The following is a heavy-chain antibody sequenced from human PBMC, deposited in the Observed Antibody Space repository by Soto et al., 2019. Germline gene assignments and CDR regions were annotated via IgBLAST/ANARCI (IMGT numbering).Heavy chain of an antibody. CDR3: AKEKTSSTYDGLDV. CDR2: ITWGGSA. V-gene: IGHV3-23*01. J-gene: IGHJ6*02. CDR1: TSRDYS. Sequence: TSRDYSKGWVGHAPGKGLEWVSGITWGGSAYYAESVRGRFIISRDSSKNTLYVQMNSLRAEDTAIYYCAKEKTSSTYDGLDVWGQGTPVTVSS.